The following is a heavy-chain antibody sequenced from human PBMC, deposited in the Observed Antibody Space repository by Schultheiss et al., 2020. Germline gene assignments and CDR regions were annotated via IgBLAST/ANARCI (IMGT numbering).Heavy chain of an antibody. J-gene: IGHJ4*02. V-gene: IGHV1-2*02. CDR1: GYIFGDYG. Sequence: ASVKVSCKTSGYIFGDYGINWVRQAPGQGLEWVGWVNPNSGGTNYAQKFQGRVTMTRDTSISTAYMELSRLRSDDTAVYYCATHESGYPDYWGQGTLVTVSS. CDR3: ATHESGYPDY. CDR2: VNPNSGGT. D-gene: IGHD3-3*01.